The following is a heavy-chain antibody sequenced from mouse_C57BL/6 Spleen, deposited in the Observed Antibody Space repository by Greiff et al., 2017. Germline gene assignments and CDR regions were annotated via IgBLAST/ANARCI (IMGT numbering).Heavy chain of an antibody. CDR3: ARQRTLTGFFPFAC. J-gene: IGHJ3*01. Sequence: VQLQQPGAELVKPGASVKLSCKASGYTFTSYWMHWVKQRPGQGLEWIGMIHPNSGSTNYNEKFKSKATLTVDKSSSTAYMQLSSLTSEDSAVYYCARQRTLTGFFPFACWGQGTLVTVSA. D-gene: IGHD4-1*01. V-gene: IGHV1-64*01. CDR2: IHPNSGST. CDR1: GYTFTSYW.